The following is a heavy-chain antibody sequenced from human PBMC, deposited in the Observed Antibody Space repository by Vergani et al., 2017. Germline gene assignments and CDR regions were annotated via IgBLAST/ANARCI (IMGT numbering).Heavy chain of an antibody. V-gene: IGHV3-23*01. CDR2: ISGSGGST. Sequence: EVQLLESGGGLLQPGGSLRLSCAASGFTFSSYAMSWVRQAPGKGLEWVSAISGSGGSTYYADSVKGRFTISRDNSKNTLYLQMNSLRAEDTAVYYCAKVAGYCGGDCYPYYFDYWGQGTLVTVSS. CDR3: AKVAGYCGGDCYPYYFDY. J-gene: IGHJ4*02. CDR1: GFTFSSYA. D-gene: IGHD2-21*02.